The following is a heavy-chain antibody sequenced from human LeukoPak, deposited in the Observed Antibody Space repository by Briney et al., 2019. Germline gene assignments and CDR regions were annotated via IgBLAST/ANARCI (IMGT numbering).Heavy chain of an antibody. CDR1: GXSISSHY. Sequence: SETLSLTCAVSGXSISSHYWSWLRQPPGEGLEWIAYIHYTGRTNYNPSLKGRVTISVDTSNSQFSLNLNSVTAADTAVYYCARGAGWYDYWGQGTLVTVSS. V-gene: IGHV4-59*11. J-gene: IGHJ4*02. D-gene: IGHD6-19*01. CDR3: ARGAGWYDY. CDR2: IHYTGRT.